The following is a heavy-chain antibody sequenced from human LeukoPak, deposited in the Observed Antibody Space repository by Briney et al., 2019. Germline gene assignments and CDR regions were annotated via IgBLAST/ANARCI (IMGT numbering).Heavy chain of an antibody. CDR2: ISGSGGST. D-gene: IGHD6-13*01. V-gene: IGHV3-23*01. CDR3: AKDSSSWSFDY. J-gene: IGHJ4*02. Sequence: GGSLRLSCAASGFPFSTYTMTWVRQAPGKGLEWVSAISGSGGSTYYADSVKGRFTISRDNSKNTLYLQMNSLRAEDTAVYYCAKDSSSWSFDYWGQGTLVTVSS. CDR1: GFPFSTYT.